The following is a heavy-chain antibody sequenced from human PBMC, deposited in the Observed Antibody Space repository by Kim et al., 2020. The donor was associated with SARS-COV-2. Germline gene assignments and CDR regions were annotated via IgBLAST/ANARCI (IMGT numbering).Heavy chain of an antibody. CDR1: GGTFSSYA. CDR3: ARDSTQLGRLGLGY. D-gene: IGHD6-6*01. V-gene: IGHV1-69*04. CDR2: IIPILGIA. J-gene: IGHJ4*02. Sequence: SVKVSCKASGGTFSSYAISWVRQAPGQGLEWMGRIIPILGIANYAQKFQGRVTITADKSTSTAYMELSSLRSEDTAVYYCARDSTQLGRLGLGYWGQGTLVTVSS.